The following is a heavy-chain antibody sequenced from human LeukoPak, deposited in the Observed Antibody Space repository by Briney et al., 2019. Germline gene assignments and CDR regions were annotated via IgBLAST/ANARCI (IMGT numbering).Heavy chain of an antibody. Sequence: PSETLSLTCAVSGGSVSSGTYYWNWIRQPAGKGLEWMGRIYNSGSTNYNPSLKSRVTISVDTSKNQFSLKLSSVTAADTAVYYCARDRGRYFDWLLSDAFDIWGQGTMVTVSS. D-gene: IGHD3-9*01. J-gene: IGHJ3*02. CDR2: IYNSGST. V-gene: IGHV4-61*02. CDR3: ARDRGRYFDWLLSDAFDI. CDR1: GGSVSSGTYY.